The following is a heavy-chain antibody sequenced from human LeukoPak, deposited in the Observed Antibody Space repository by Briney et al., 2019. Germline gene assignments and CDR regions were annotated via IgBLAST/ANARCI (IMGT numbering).Heavy chain of an antibody. Sequence: SETLSPTCTVSGGSISSYYWSWIRQPPGKGLEWIGYIYYSGSTNYNPSLKSRVTISVDTSKNQFSLKLSSVTAADTAVYYCARSPRPPKFDYWGQGTLVTVSS. CDR1: GGSISSYY. J-gene: IGHJ4*02. CDR3: ARSPRPPKFDY. V-gene: IGHV4-59*01. CDR2: IYYSGST.